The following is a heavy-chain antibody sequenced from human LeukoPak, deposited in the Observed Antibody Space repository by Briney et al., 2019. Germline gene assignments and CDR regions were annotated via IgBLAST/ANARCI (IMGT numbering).Heavy chain of an antibody. V-gene: IGHV4-59*01. CDR3: ARSRSGYSYDHAAFDI. CDR2: IDYRGST. Sequence: PSETLSLTCTVSGGSISSYYWSWIWQPPGKGLEWIAYIDYRGSTTYNPSLKSRVTISVDTSRNQFSLKLSSVTAADTAVYYCARSRSGYSYDHAAFDIWGQGTMVTVSS. CDR1: GGSISSYY. J-gene: IGHJ3*02. D-gene: IGHD5-18*01.